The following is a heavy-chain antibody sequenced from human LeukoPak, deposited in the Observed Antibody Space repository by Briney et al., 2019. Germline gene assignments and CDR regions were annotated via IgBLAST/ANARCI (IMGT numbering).Heavy chain of an antibody. Sequence: GRSLRLSCAASGFTFSSYGMHWVRQAPGKGLEWVAIMWYDGSNKYYTDSVKGRFTISRDNSKNTLYLQMNSLRVEDTAVYYCARGSSSWYYYYDMDVWGQGTTVTVSS. D-gene: IGHD6-13*01. CDR3: ARGSSSWYYYYDMDV. CDR2: MWYDGSNK. J-gene: IGHJ6*02. CDR1: GFTFSSYG. V-gene: IGHV3-33*01.